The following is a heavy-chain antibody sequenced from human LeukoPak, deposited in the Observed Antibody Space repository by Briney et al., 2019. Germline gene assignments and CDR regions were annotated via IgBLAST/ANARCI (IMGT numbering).Heavy chain of an antibody. D-gene: IGHD4-17*01. CDR3: ARVATVTTPSDY. CDR1: GGSISSYY. V-gene: IGHV4-39*01. CDR2: IYYSGST. J-gene: IGHJ4*02. Sequence: SETLSLTCTVSGGSISSYYWGWIRQPPGKGLEWIGSIYYSGSTYYNPSLKSRVTISVDTSKNQFSLKLSSVTAADTAVYYCARVATVTTPSDYWGQGTLVTVSS.